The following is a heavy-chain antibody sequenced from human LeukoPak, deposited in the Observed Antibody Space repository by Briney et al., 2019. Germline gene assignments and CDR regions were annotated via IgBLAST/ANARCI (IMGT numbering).Heavy chain of an antibody. J-gene: IGHJ5*02. Sequence: SETLSLTCTVSGGSISSGDYYWSWIRQPPGKGLEWIAYMYYSGSTYYNPSLKNRVTMSADTSKSQLSLKLSSVTAADTAVYYCARPYYYDSRIDPWGQGILVTVSS. V-gene: IGHV4-30-4*01. CDR3: ARPYYYDSRIDP. D-gene: IGHD3-22*01. CDR2: MYYSGST. CDR1: GGSISSGDYY.